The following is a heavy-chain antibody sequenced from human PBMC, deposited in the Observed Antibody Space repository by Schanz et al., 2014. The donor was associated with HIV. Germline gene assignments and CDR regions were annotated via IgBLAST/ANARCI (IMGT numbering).Heavy chain of an antibody. Sequence: EVQLLESGGGLVQPGGSLRLSCAASGFTFSSYAMSWVRQAPGKGLEWVSAISGSGDRTYYADSVRGRFTISRDNSKNTLYLQMNSLRGEDTAVYYCAKTSYGWYFDYWGQGTLVTVSS. V-gene: IGHV3-23*01. CDR2: ISGSGDRT. J-gene: IGHJ4*02. D-gene: IGHD6-19*01. CDR3: AKTSYGWYFDY. CDR1: GFTFSSYA.